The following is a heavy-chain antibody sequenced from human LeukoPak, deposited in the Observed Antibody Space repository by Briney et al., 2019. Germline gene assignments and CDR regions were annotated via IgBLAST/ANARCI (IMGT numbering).Heavy chain of an antibody. J-gene: IGHJ4*02. Sequence: GGSLRLSCAASGFTFSSYAMHWVRQAPGKGLEWVAVISYDGSNKYYADSVKGRFTISRDNSKNTLYLQMNSLRAEDTAVYYCAKDARYFDYWGQGTLVTVSS. CDR2: ISYDGSNK. CDR1: GFTFSSYA. V-gene: IGHV3-30*04. CDR3: AKDARYFDY.